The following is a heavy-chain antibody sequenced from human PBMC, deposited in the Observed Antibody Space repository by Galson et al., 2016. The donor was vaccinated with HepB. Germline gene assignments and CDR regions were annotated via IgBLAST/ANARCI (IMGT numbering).Heavy chain of an antibody. D-gene: IGHD4-17*01. CDR1: GFTFSDYH. J-gene: IGHJ2*01. CDR3: ARAYGDYVYWYFDL. V-gene: IGHV3-11*06. CDR2: ISSSSSFT. Sequence: SLRLSCAASGFTFSDYHMSWIRQAPGKGLEWVSYISSSSSFTNYADSVKGRFTISRDSAKNSLYLQMNSLRAEDTAIYYCARAYGDYVYWYFDLWGRGTRVTVSS.